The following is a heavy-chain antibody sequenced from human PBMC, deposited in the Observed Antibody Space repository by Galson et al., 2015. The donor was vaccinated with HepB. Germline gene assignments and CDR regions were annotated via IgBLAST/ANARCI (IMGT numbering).Heavy chain of an antibody. CDR3: VRWQYSHDWYFGSFDM. CDR2: ISAYDGNT. J-gene: IGHJ3*02. D-gene: IGHD3-10*01. Sequence: SVKVSCKASGYTFTNSGLGWVRQAPGQGLEWMGWISAYDGNTNYAQNFQGRLTMTTDTSTTTAYMELRSLRSDDTALYYCVRWQYSHDWYFGSFDMWGQGTMVTVSS. CDR1: GYTFTNSG. V-gene: IGHV1-18*01.